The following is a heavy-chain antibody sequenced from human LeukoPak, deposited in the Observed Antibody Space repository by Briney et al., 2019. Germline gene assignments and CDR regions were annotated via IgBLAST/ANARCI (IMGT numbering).Heavy chain of an antibody. CDR2: INHSGST. CDR3: ARGPPWFDP. CDR1: GGSFSGYY. Sequence: SETLSLTCAVYGGSFSGYYWSWIRQPPGKGLEWIGEINHSGSTNYNPSLKSRVTISVGTSKNQFSLKLSSVTAADTAVYYCARGPPWFDPWGQGTLVTVSS. J-gene: IGHJ5*02. V-gene: IGHV4-34*01.